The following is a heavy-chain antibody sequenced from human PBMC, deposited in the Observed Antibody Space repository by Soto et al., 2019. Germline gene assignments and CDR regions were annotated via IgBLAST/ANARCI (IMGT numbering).Heavy chain of an antibody. V-gene: IGHV3-30-3*01. CDR2: ISYDGSKK. Sequence: QVQLVESGGGVVQPGRSPRLSCAASGFTFSSYAMHWVRQAPGKGLEWVAVISYDGSKKYYADSVKGRFTISRDNSKNTLYLQMNSLRAEDTAVYYCAIDPGSYFDYCGQGPLVTGSS. J-gene: IGHJ4*02. CDR1: GFTFSSYA. D-gene: IGHD3-10*01. CDR3: AIDPGSYFDY.